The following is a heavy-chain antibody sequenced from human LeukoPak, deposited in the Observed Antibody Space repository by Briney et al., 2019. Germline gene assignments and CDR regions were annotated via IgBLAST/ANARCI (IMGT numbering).Heavy chain of an antibody. CDR1: GFTFEDYA. D-gene: IGHD2-2*01. CDR2: INGDGSWT. V-gene: IGHV3-74*01. J-gene: IGHJ4*02. CDR3: VSFYETY. Sequence: GGSLRLSCAASGFTFEDYAMHWVRQAPGKGLVWVSHINGDGSWTTYADSVKGRFTISKDNAKNTVYLQMNNLRAEDTAVYYCVSFYETYWGRGTLVTVSS.